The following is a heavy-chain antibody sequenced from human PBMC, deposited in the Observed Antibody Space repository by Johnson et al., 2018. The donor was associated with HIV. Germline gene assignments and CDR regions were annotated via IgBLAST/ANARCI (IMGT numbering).Heavy chain of an antibody. CDR3: ARGESPYYDILTGAGAFDI. CDR1: GFTFSSYD. V-gene: IGHV3-13*01. CDR2: IGTAGDT. Sequence: VQLVESGGGLVQPGGSLRLSCAASGFTFSSYDMHWVRQATGKGLEWVSAIGTAGDTYYPGSVKGRFTISRENAKNSLYLQMNSLRPEDTALYYCARGESPYYDILTGAGAFDIWGQGTMVTVSS. D-gene: IGHD3-9*01. J-gene: IGHJ3*02.